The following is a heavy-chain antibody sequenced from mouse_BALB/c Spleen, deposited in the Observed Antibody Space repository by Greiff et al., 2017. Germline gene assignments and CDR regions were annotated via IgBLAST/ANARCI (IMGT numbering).Heavy chain of an antibody. J-gene: IGHJ4*01. D-gene: IGHD6-5*01. V-gene: IGHV3-6*02. CDR1: GYSITSGYY. CDR3: AREEGSLYYYAMDY. CDR2: ISYDGSN. Sequence: EVKLQESGPGLVKPSQSLSLTCSVTGYSITSGYYWNWIRQFPGNKLEWMGYISYDGSNNYNPSLKNRISITRDTSKNQFFLKLNSVTTEDTATYYCAREEGSLYYYAMDYWGQGTSVTVSS.